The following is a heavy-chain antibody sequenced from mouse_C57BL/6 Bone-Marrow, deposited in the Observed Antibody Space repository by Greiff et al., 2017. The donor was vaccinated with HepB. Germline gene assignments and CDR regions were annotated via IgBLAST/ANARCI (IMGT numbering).Heavy chain of an antibody. CDR2: IYPGDGDT. V-gene: IGHV1-82*01. CDR1: GYAFSSSW. Sequence: VQLQESGPELVKPGASVKISCKASGYAFSSSWMNWVKQRPGKGLEWIGRIYPGDGDTNYNGKFKGKATLTADKSSSTAYMQLSSLTSEDSAVYFCAREGQLYYFDYWGQGTTLTVSS. D-gene: IGHD4-1*02. J-gene: IGHJ2*01. CDR3: AREGQLYYFDY.